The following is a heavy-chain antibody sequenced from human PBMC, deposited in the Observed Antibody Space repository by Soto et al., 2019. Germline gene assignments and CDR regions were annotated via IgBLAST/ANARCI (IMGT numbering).Heavy chain of an antibody. Sequence: QLHLQESGSGLVKPSQTLSLTCAVSGGSISSGGYSWSWIRQPPGKGLNYIGYIYHSGSTYYNPSRKSRVTLSVDRSKNQFSLKLSSVTAADTAVYYCARVRSGWGIDYWGQGTLVTVSS. J-gene: IGHJ4*02. D-gene: IGHD6-19*01. CDR3: ARVRSGWGIDY. CDR2: IYHSGST. V-gene: IGHV4-30-2*01. CDR1: GGSISSGGYS.